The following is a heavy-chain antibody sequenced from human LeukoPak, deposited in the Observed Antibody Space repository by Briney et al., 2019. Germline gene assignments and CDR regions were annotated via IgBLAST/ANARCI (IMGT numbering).Heavy chain of an antibody. D-gene: IGHD5-18*01. Sequence: PGGSLRLSCAASGFTFSSYWMHWVRQAPGKWLVWVARIKGDGISTIYADSVKGRFTISRDNAKNTVNLQMNSVRAENTAVYYCETGYIHVYDHWGHGNLLSVSS. J-gene: IGHJ5*02. CDR1: GFTFSSYW. V-gene: IGHV3-74*01. CDR3: ETGYIHVYDH. CDR2: IKGDGIST.